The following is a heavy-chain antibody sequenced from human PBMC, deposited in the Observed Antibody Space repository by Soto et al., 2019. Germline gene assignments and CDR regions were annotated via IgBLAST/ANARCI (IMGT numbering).Heavy chain of an antibody. V-gene: IGHV3-23*01. D-gene: IGHD3-10*01. J-gene: IGHJ3*02. CDR3: AKDPKDFGFGENHAFDI. CDR2: ISGSGGST. Sequence: GGSLRLSCAASGFTFSSYAMSWVRQAPGKGLEWVSAISGSGGSTYYADSVKGRFTISRDNSKNTLYLQMNSLRAEDTAVYYCAKDPKDFGFGENHAFDIWGQGTMVTVSS. CDR1: GFTFSSYA.